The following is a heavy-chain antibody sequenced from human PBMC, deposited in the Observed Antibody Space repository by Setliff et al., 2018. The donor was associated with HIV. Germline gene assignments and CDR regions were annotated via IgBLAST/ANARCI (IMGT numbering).Heavy chain of an antibody. J-gene: IGHJ6*03. CDR3: ARARGYCSTTSCYLDYMDV. CDR1: GDSISSGGYY. Sequence: SETLSLTCAVSGDSISSGGYYWSWIRLHPGKGLEWIGFTYYSGTTYSNPSLKNRVNMSVDMSRNQFSLKLNSVTAADTAVYFCARARGYCSTTSCYLDYMDVWGKGTTVTVSS. V-gene: IGHV4-31*11. D-gene: IGHD2-2*01. CDR2: TYYSGTT.